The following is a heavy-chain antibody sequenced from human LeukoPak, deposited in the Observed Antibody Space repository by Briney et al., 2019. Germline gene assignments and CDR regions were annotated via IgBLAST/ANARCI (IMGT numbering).Heavy chain of an antibody. CDR3: ARAAEYGGYCYDP. D-gene: IGHD2-21*02. Sequence: GASVKVSCKASGYSFINHYMHWVRQAPGQGLEWMGWINPNSGGTNYAQKFQGRVTMTRDTSISTAYMELSRLRSDDTAVYYCARAAEYGGYCYDPWGQGTLVTVSS. CDR1: GYSFINHY. J-gene: IGHJ5*02. CDR2: INPNSGGT. V-gene: IGHV1-2*02.